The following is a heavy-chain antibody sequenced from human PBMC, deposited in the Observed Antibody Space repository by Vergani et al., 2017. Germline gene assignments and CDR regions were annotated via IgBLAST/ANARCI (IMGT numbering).Heavy chain of an antibody. CDR1: GFTFSSYW. V-gene: IGHV3-15*01. Sequence: EVQLVESGGGLVQPGGSLRLSCAASGFTFSSYWMSWVRQAPGKGLEWVGRIKSKTDGGTTDYAAPVKGRFTISRDDSKNTLYLQMNSLKTEDTAVYYCTTARYYYDSSPDYWGQGTLVTVSS. J-gene: IGHJ4*02. D-gene: IGHD3-22*01. CDR2: IKSKTDGGTT. CDR3: TTARYYYDSSPDY.